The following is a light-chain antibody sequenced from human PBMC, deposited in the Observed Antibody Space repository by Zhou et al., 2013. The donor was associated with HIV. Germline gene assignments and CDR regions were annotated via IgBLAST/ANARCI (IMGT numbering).Light chain of an antibody. V-gene: IGKV3-11*01. CDR2: DAS. CDR1: QSVSSY. CDR3: QQRTNWLT. Sequence: PGERATLSCRASQSVSSYLAWYQHKPGQAPRLLIYDASNRATGIPARFSGSGSGTDFTLTISSLEPEDFAVYYCQQRTNWLTFGGGTKVEIK. J-gene: IGKJ4*01.